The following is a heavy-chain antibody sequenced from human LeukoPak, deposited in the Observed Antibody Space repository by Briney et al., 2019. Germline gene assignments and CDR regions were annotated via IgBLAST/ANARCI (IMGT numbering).Heavy chain of an antibody. V-gene: IGHV3-64D*06. CDR2: ISSHGGST. D-gene: IGHD3-9*01. Sequence: GGSQSLSSSASGFRFSSYAMQWVRQAPGKGPEYDSAISSHGGSTYYADSVKGRFTISRDKSKITLYLQMSSLRAEDTAVYFFFQAADGIRDFDFRTEYYGMDVWGKGTTVTVSS. CDR3: FQAADGIRDFDFRTEYYGMDV. J-gene: IGHJ6*04. CDR1: GFRFSSYA.